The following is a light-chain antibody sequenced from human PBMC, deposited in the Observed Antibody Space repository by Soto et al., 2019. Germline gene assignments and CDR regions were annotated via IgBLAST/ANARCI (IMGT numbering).Light chain of an antibody. CDR3: QQYNSYWT. CDR2: EAS. Sequence: DIQMTQSPSTLSASVGDTVTITCRASQSVDYYLAWYQQKPGKAPKLLISEASRLESGVPSRFSGSGSGTDFTLTISSLQPDDFAAYYCQQYNSYWTFGQGTKVDI. V-gene: IGKV1-5*03. CDR1: QSVDYY. J-gene: IGKJ1*01.